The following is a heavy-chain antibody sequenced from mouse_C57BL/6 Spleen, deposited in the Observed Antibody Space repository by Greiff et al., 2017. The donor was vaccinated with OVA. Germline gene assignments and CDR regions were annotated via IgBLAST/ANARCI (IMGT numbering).Heavy chain of an antibody. D-gene: IGHD2-3*01. CDR2: ISDGGSYT. CDR3: AREDGYYAYAMDY. Sequence: EVKVVESGGGLVKPGGSLKLSCAASGFTFSSYAMSWVRQTPEKRLEWVATISDGGSYTYYPDNVKGRFTISRDNAKNNLYLQMSHLKSEDTAMYYCAREDGYYAYAMDYWGQGTSVTVSS. CDR1: GFTFSSYA. J-gene: IGHJ4*01. V-gene: IGHV5-4*01.